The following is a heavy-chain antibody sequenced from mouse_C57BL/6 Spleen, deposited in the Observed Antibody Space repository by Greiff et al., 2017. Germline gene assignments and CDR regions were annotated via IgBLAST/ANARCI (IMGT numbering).Heavy chain of an antibody. CDR2: IYPGNGDT. J-gene: IGHJ4*01. D-gene: IGHD1-1*01. CDR1: GYTFTSYN. CDR3: ARGDLLLRNAMDY. Sequence: QVQLQQSGAELVRPGASVKMSCKASGYTFTSYNMHWVKQTPRKGLEWIGAIYPGNGDTSYNQKFKGKATLTVDKSSSTAYMQLSSLTSEDSAVYFCARGDLLLRNAMDYWGQGTSVTVSS. V-gene: IGHV1-12*01.